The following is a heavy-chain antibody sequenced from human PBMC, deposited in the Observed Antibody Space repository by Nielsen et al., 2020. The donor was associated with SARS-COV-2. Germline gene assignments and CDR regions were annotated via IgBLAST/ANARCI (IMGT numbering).Heavy chain of an antibody. J-gene: IGHJ6*02. CDR3: ARDGGRRSYWWELLERPDYYGMDV. CDR2: MNPNSGNT. CDR1: GYTFTSYD. Sequence: ASVKVSCKASGYTFTSYDINWVRQATGRGLEWMGWMNPNSGNTGYAQKFQGRVTMTRNTSISTAYMELSSLRSEDTAVYYCARDGGRRSYWWELLERPDYYGMDVWGQGTTVTVSS. D-gene: IGHD1-26*01. V-gene: IGHV1-8*01.